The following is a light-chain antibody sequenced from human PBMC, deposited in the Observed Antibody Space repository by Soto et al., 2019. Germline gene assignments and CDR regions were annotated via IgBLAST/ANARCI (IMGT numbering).Light chain of an antibody. CDR1: SSDVGSYNL. CDR3: CSYAGSSTFV. Sequence: QCALTQPASVSGSPGQSITISCTGTSSDVGSYNLVSWYQQHPGKAPKLMIYEGSKRPSGVSNRFSGSKSGNTASLTISGLQAEDEADYYCCSYAGSSTFVFGGGTKVTVL. CDR2: EGS. J-gene: IGLJ2*01. V-gene: IGLV2-23*03.